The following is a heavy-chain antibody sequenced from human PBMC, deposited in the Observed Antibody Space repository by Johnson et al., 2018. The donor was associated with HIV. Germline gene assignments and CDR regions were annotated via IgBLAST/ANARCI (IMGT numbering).Heavy chain of an antibody. Sequence: VQLVESGGGLVQPGGSLRLSCAASGFIVSGYYMTWVRQGPGKGLEWVSVINSGNNTHYADSVKGRFTISRDNCTNTLYLQIDSLRAEDQMNSLRVEDTAVYFCVRDRKQWLVVGGGINDIWGQGTMVTVSS. CDR1: GFIVSGYY. CDR3: VEDTAVYFCVRDRKQWLVVGGGINDI. V-gene: IGHV3-66*01. CDR2: INSGNNT. J-gene: IGHJ3*02. D-gene: IGHD6-19*01.